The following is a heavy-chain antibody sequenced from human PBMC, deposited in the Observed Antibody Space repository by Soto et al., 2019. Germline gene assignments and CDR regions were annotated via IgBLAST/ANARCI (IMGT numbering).Heavy chain of an antibody. D-gene: IGHD6-19*01. CDR3: AKDSDGYSSGWYQD. CDR2: MSYDGSNK. V-gene: IGHV3-30*18. Sequence: PGGSLRLSCAASGFTFSSYGMHWVRQAPGKGLEWVAVMSYDGSNKYYADSVKGRFTISRDNSKNTLYLQMNSLRAEDTAVYYCAKDSDGYSSGWYQDWGQGTLVTVSS. CDR1: GFTFSSYG. J-gene: IGHJ4*02.